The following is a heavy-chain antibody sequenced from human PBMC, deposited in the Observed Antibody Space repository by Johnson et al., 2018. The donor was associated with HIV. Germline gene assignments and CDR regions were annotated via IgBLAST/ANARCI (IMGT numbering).Heavy chain of an antibody. V-gene: IGHV3-30*06. CDR2: ISYDGSNK. Sequence: VQLVESGGGVVQPGRSLRVSCAASGFTFSSYAMHWVRQAPGKGLEWVAVISYDGSNKYYADSVKGRFTISRDNSKNTLYLQMNSLRAEDTAVYYCAAYGSGDGEAFDIWGQGTMVTVSS. CDR3: AAYGSGDGEAFDI. D-gene: IGHD3-10*01. CDR1: GFTFSSYA. J-gene: IGHJ3*02.